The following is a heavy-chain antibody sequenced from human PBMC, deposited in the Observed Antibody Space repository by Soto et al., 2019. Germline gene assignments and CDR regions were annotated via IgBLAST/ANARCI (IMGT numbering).Heavy chain of an antibody. CDR2: ISGSGGRT. CDR3: AKSRESGNYVGGTFFDY. V-gene: IGHV3-23*01. J-gene: IGHJ4*02. CDR1: GFTFSSYA. Sequence: EVQLLESGGGLVQPGGSLRLSCAASGFTFSSYAMSWVRQAPGKGLEWVSAISGSGGRTYYADSVKGRLTISRDNSKNTLYLQMNSLRAEDTAVYYCAKSRESGNYVGGTFFDYWGQGTLVTVSS. D-gene: IGHD3-16*01.